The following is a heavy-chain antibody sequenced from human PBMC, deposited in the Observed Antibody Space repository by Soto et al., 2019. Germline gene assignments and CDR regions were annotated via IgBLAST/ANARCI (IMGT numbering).Heavy chain of an antibody. V-gene: IGHV1-69*04. CDR2: IIPILGIA. CDR3: ARDFGSLGYCSGGSCQPFDP. CDR1: GGTFSSYT. Sequence: SVKVSCKASGGTFSSYTISWVRQAPGQGLEWMGRIIPILGIANYAQKFQGRVTITADKSTSTAYMELSSLRSEDTAVYYCARDFGSLGYCSGGSCQPFDPWGQGTLVTVSS. D-gene: IGHD2-15*01. J-gene: IGHJ5*02.